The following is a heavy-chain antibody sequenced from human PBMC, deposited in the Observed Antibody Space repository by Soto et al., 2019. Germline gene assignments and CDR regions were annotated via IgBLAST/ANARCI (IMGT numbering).Heavy chain of an antibody. D-gene: IGHD3-16*02. CDR3: ARGRFYVWGSYRYFDY. Sequence: SETLSLTCAVYGGSFSGYYWSWIRQPPGKGLEWIGEINHSGSTNYNPSLKSRVTISVDTSKNQFSLKLSSVTAADTAVYYCARGRFYVWGSYRYFDYWGQGTLVTVSS. J-gene: IGHJ4*02. V-gene: IGHV4-34*01. CDR1: GGSFSGYY. CDR2: INHSGST.